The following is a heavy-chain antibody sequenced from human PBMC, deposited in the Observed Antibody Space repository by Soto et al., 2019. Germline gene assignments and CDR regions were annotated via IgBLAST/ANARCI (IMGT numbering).Heavy chain of an antibody. CDR3: ASGFYDSRGYSEAFDI. D-gene: IGHD3-22*01. V-gene: IGHV4-4*07. CDR2: IYTSGNT. J-gene: IGHJ3*02. Sequence: KGLEWIGRIYTSGNTTYNPSLTXRVTISVDTTKNQLSLRLSSVTAADPAVYYCASGFYDSRGYSEAFDIWGEGTKVTGSS.